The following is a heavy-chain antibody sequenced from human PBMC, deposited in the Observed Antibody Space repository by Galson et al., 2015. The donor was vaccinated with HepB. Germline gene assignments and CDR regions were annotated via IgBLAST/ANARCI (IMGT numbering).Heavy chain of an antibody. V-gene: IGHV1-69*13. D-gene: IGHD6-13*01. CDR3: ARGHSSSWYGRGAPPEYFQH. J-gene: IGHJ1*01. Sequence: SVKVSCKASGGTFSSYAISWVRQAPGQGLEWMGGIIPIFGTANYAQKFQGRVTITADESTSTAYMELSSLRSEDTAVYYCARGHSSSWYGRGAPPEYFQHWGQGTLVTVSS. CDR2: IIPIFGTA. CDR1: GGTFSSYA.